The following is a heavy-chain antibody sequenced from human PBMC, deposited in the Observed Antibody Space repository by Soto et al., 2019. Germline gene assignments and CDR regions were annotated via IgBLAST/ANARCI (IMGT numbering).Heavy chain of an antibody. D-gene: IGHD3-3*01. Sequence: ASVKVSCKASGYTFTSYDINWVRQATGQGLEWMGWMNPNSGNTDYAQKFQGRVTMTRNTSISTAYMELSSLRSEDTAVYYCARGRHSNYYYGMDVWGQGTTVTVSS. CDR3: ARGRHSNYYYGMDV. CDR2: MNPNSGNT. J-gene: IGHJ6*02. CDR1: GYTFTSYD. V-gene: IGHV1-8*01.